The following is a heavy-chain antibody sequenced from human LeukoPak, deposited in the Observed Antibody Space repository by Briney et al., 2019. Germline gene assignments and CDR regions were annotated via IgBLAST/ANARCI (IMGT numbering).Heavy chain of an antibody. CDR2: INPNSGGT. V-gene: IGHV1-2*02. CDR3: ARGYGDYGEGY. J-gene: IGHJ4*02. D-gene: IGHD4-17*01. Sequence: ASVNVSCKASGYTFTGYYMHWVRQAPGQGLEWMGWINPNSGGTNYAQTFQGRVTMTRDTSISTAYMELSRLRSDDTAVYYCARGYGDYGEGYWGQGTLVTVSS. CDR1: GYTFTGYY.